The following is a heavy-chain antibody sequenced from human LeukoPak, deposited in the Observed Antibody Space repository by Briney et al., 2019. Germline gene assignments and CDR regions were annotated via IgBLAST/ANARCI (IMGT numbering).Heavy chain of an antibody. Sequence: PSETLSLTCTVSGGSISSYYWSWIRQPAGKGLEWIGYIYYSGSTNYNPSLKSRVTISVDTSKNQFSLKLSSVTAADTAVYYCARVRVEDYDFWSGYYGAFDIWGQGTMVTVSS. CDR1: GGSISSYY. J-gene: IGHJ3*02. CDR3: ARVRVEDYDFWSGYYGAFDI. CDR2: IYYSGST. V-gene: IGHV4-59*01. D-gene: IGHD3-3*01.